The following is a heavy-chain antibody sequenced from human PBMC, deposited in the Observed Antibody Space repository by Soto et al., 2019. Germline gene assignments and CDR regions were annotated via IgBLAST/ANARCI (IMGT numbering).Heavy chain of an antibody. D-gene: IGHD3-9*01. J-gene: IGHJ3*02. V-gene: IGHV1-18*04. CDR1: GYTFTSYG. CDR3: AREYDDILTGWGHDAFES. CDR2: ISAYNGNT. Sequence: ASVKVSCKASGYTFTSYGISWVRQAPGQGLEWMGWISAYNGNTNYAQKLQGRVTMTTDTSTSTAYMELRSLRSDDTAVYYCAREYDDILTGWGHDAFESWGQGTMVTVSS.